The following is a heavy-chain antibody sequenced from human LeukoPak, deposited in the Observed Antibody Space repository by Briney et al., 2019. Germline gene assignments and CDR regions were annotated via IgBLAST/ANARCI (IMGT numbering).Heavy chain of an antibody. V-gene: IGHV4-34*01. J-gene: IGHJ4*02. CDR2: INHSGST. D-gene: IGHD6-19*01. Sequence: SETLSLTCAVYGGSFSGYYWSWIRQPPGKGLEWIGEINHSGSTNYNPSLKSRVTISVDTSKNQFSLKVSSVIAADTAVYYCARDTRIGHSSAQDYWGQGTLVTVSS. CDR3: ARDTRIGHSSAQDY. CDR1: GGSFSGYY.